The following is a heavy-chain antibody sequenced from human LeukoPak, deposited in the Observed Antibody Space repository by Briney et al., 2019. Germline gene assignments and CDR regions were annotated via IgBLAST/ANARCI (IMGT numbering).Heavy chain of an antibody. CDR1: GYSITSAYY. J-gene: IGHJ4*02. D-gene: IGHD2-2*01. CDR2: FFLKGST. V-gene: IGHV4-38-2*02. Sequence: SETLSLTCTVSGYSITSAYYWGWIRQPPGKGLEWIGSFFLKGSTYYNPSLKSRVTISVDTSKNQFSLTLSSVTAADTAVYYCAKVARCTSCFDVDYWGQGTLVTVSS. CDR3: AKVARCTSCFDVDY.